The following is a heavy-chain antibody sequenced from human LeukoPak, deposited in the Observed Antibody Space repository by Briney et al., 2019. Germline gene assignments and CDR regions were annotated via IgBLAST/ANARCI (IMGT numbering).Heavy chain of an antibody. J-gene: IGHJ6*02. CDR3: AKRPPMGRETENMDV. D-gene: IGHD3-10*01. Sequence: PGGSLRLSCVASGFTLRSLATSWVRQAPGKGLEWVSLISAVGDTRYADSVKGRFTISRDDSKNTLYLQMNSLRAEDTAVYYCAKRPPMGRETENMDVWGQGTTVTVSS. V-gene: IGHV3-23*01. CDR1: GFTLRSLA. CDR2: ISAVGDT.